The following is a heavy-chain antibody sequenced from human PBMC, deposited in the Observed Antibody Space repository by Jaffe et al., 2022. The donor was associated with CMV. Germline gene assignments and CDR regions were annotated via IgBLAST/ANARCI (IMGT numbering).Heavy chain of an antibody. CDR2: IWYDGSNK. CDR1: GFTFSSYG. CDR3: ARDSTGDPYYYYYYYMDV. J-gene: IGHJ6*03. D-gene: IGHD7-27*01. Sequence: QVQLVESGGGVVQPGRSLRLSCAASGFTFSSYGMHWVRQAPGKGLEWVAVIWYDGSNKYYADSVKGRFTISRDNSKNTLYLQMNSLRAEDTAVYYCARDSTGDPYYYYYYYMDVWGKGTTVTVSS. V-gene: IGHV3-33*08.